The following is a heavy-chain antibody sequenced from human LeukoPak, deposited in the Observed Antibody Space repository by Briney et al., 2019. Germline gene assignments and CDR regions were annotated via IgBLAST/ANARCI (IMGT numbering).Heavy chain of an antibody. CDR2: IIPILGIA. CDR3: ARSGGSGFVNYYYYMDV. D-gene: IGHD3-3*01. CDR1: GGTFTSYT. V-gene: IGHV1-69*02. Sequence: ASVKVSCKASGGTFTSYTISWVRQAPGQGLEWMGRIIPILGIANYAQKFQGRVTITADKSTSTAYMELSSLRSEDTAVYYCARSGGSGFVNYYYYMDVGGKGSTVTVS. J-gene: IGHJ6*03.